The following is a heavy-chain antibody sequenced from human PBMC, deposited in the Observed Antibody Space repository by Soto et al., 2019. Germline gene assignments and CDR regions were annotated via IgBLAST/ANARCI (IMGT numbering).Heavy chain of an antibody. D-gene: IGHD6-13*01. J-gene: IGHJ5*02. Sequence: QVQVVQSGAEVKKPGASVKVSCKASGYTFTGYYLHWVRQAPGQGLEWMGWINPNGGCTNYAQDFQGRITMTRDASINTAYLEVTRLRSEDTAVYYCAREGIADRIPTAWGQGTMVTVSS. CDR2: INPNGGCT. CDR3: AREGIADRIPTA. V-gene: IGHV1-2*02. CDR1: GYTFTGYY.